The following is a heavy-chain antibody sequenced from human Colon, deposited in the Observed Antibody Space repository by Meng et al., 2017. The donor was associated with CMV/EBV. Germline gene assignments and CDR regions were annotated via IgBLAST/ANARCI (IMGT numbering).Heavy chain of an antibody. J-gene: IGHJ4*02. CDR2: MNPKSGKT. Sequence: ASVKVSCKASGYTFATYDINWVRQAPGQGLEWMGWMNPKSGKTGYAQRFQGRVAMTSNISVNTACMELSRLRSDDTAVYYCARAYDFWSGYSYYFDDWGQGT. V-gene: IGHV1-8*02. CDR3: ARAYDFWSGYSYYFDD. D-gene: IGHD3-3*01. CDR1: GYTFATYD.